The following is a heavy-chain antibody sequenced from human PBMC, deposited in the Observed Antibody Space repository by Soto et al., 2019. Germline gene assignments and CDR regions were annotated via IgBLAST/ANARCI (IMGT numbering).Heavy chain of an antibody. CDR3: ARDGRTETYYDILTGYPSAYYYYRMDV. CDR2: INAGNGNT. Sequence: GASVKVSCKASGYTFTSYAMHWVRQAPGQRLEWMGWINAGNGNTKYSQKFQGRVTITRDTSASTAYMELSSLRSEDTAVYYCARDGRTETYYDILTGYPSAYYYYRMDVWGQGTTVTVSS. V-gene: IGHV1-3*01. CDR1: GYTFTSYA. J-gene: IGHJ6*02. D-gene: IGHD3-9*01.